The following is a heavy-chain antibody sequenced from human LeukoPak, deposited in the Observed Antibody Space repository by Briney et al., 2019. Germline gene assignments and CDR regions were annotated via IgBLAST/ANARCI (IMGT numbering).Heavy chain of an antibody. D-gene: IGHD3-10*01. CDR1: GFTFSDYN. J-gene: IGHJ6*03. CDR2: ISRSGSTK. V-gene: IGHV3-11*01. Sequence: GRSLRLSCAASGFTFSDYNMRWIRQAPGKGLEWVSSISRSGSTKYYADSVKGRFTISRDNAKNSLFLQMNSLRAEDTAVYYCAASGFGFGELPSYFYYYMDVWGKGTTVTISS. CDR3: AASGFGFGELPSYFYYYMDV.